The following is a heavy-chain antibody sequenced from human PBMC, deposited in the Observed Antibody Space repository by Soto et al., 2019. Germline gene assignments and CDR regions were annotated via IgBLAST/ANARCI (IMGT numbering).Heavy chain of an antibody. CDR1: GFTFDDYA. CDR2: ISWNSGSI. J-gene: IGHJ6*02. CDR3: AKDSSADYYCYDMDV. V-gene: IGHV3-9*01. Sequence: GGSLRLSCAASGFTFDDYAMHWVRQAPGKGLEWVSGISWNSGSIGYADSVKGRFTISRDNAKNSLYLQMNSLRAEDTALYYCAKDSSADYYCYDMDVWGQGTTVNVSS.